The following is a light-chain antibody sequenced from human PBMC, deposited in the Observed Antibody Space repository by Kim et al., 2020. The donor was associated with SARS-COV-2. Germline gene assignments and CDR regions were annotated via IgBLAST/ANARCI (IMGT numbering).Light chain of an antibody. CDR1: QSLTDNP. CDR2: HVS. CDR3: QQYGGSPHT. J-gene: IGKJ2*01. V-gene: IGKV3-20*01. Sequence: LSPGERATFSCSASQSLTDNPLAWYQHKPGRAPRLLSWHVSNRADGIPDKFSGSGSGTDFILTIARLEPEDFAVYYCQQYGGSPHTFGQGTKLEI.